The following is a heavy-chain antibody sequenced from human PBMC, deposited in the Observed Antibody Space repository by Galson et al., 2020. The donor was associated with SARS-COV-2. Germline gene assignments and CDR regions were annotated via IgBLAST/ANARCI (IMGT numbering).Heavy chain of an antibody. V-gene: IGHV4-59*01. CDR2: IYYSGST. CDR1: GGSISSYY. Sequence: SETLSLTCTVSGGSISSYYWSWIRQPPGKGLEWLGYIYYSGSTNYNPSLKRRVTISVDTSKNQFSLKLSSVTAADTAVYYCAGSQGTLDLYGMDVWGQGTTVTVFS. D-gene: IGHD3-3*01. CDR3: AGSQGTLDLYGMDV. J-gene: IGHJ6*02.